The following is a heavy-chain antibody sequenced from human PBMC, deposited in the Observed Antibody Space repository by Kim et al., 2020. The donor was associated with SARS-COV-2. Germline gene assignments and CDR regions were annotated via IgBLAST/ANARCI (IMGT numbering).Heavy chain of an antibody. Sequence: SETLSLTCAVYGGSFSDYTWTWIRQPPGKGLELIGKINHSGSTNLSPSLKSRITISVDTSKSQFSLRLKSMTATDAAVYYCARGGAGVLPSPVLGLWPYYTNHGMEVWGRGTPGAVSS. CDR3: ARGGAGVLPSPVLGLWPYYTNHGMEV. J-gene: IGHJ6*02. D-gene: IGHD2-8*02. V-gene: IGHV4-34*01. CDR1: GGSFSDYT. CDR2: INHSGST.